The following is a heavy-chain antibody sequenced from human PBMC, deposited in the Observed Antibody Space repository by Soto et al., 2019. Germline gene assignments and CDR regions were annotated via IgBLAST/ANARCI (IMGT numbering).Heavy chain of an antibody. D-gene: IGHD2-15*01. V-gene: IGHV4-59*01. CDR3: ARSGGRCLLGNVYFDY. J-gene: IGHJ4*02. CDR2: IYYSGST. CDR1: GGSISSYY. Sequence: SSETLSLPCTVAGGSISSYYCSWIRQPTGKGLEWIGYIYYSGSTNYNPSLKSRVTISVDTSKNQFSLKLSSVTAADTAVYYCARSGGRCLLGNVYFDYWGQGTLVTVSS.